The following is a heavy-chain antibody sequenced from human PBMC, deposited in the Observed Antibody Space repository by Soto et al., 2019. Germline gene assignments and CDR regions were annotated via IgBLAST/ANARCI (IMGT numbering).Heavy chain of an antibody. J-gene: IGHJ6*03. Sequence: EVQLLESGGTLDQPGGSLRLSCAASGFTFSSYAILWVRQAPGQGLEWVSTISGNGVNTFYADSVKGRFTVSRDNCKSTVSLQMNSLRAEDTALYYCAKAAARFGDKCYYIEVWGKGTTVTVSS. CDR2: ISGNGVNT. V-gene: IGHV3-23*01. CDR3: AKAAARFGDKCYYIEV. D-gene: IGHD3-16*01. CDR1: GFTFSSYA.